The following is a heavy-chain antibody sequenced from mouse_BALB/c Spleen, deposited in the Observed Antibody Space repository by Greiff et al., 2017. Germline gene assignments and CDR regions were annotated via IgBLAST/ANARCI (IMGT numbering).Heavy chain of an antibody. V-gene: IGHV2-6-7*01. CDR2: IWGDGST. J-gene: IGHJ1*01. D-gene: IGHD1-1*01. Sequence: VQLQQSGPGLVAPSQSLSITCTVSGFSLTGYGVNWVRQPPGKGLEWLGMIWGDGSTDYNSALKSRLSISKDNSKSQVFLKMNSLQTDDTARYYCARGITTVVAYWYFDVWGAGTTVTVSS. CDR1: GFSLTGYG. CDR3: ARGITTVVAYWYFDV.